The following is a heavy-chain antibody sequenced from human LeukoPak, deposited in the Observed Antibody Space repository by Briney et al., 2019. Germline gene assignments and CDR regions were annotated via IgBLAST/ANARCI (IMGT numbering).Heavy chain of an antibody. CDR2: IYTGGTT. D-gene: IGHD1-26*01. V-gene: IGHV3-53*01. Sequence: GGSLRLSCAASGFTVSSNYMSWVRQAQGKGLEWVSLIYTGGTTYYADSVKGRFTISRDNSKNTLYLQMNTLRAEDTAVYYCARTGGSYLYFQHWGQGTLVTVSS. CDR1: GFTVSSNY. CDR3: ARTGGSYLYFQH. J-gene: IGHJ1*01.